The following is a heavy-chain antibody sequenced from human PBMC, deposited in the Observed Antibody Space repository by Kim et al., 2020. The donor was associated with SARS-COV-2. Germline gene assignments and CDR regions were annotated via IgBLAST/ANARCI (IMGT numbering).Heavy chain of an antibody. D-gene: IGHD6-6*01. V-gene: IGHV3-30*18. Sequence: GGSLRLSCAASGFTFSSYGMHWVRQAPGKGLEWVAVISYDGSNKYYADSVKGRFTISRDNSKNTLYLQMNSLRAEDTAVYYCAKNLRSSSSQYYYYGMDVWGQGTTVTVSS. CDR3: AKNLRSSSSQYYYYGMDV. CDR1: GFTFSSYG. J-gene: IGHJ6*02. CDR2: ISYDGSNK.